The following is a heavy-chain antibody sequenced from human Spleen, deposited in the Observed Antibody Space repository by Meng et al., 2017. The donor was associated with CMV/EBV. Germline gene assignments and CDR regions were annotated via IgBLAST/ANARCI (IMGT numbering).Heavy chain of an antibody. CDR1: GGAIRSSNW. Sequence: VAGGAIRSSNWWSWVRQPQGKGREGIGEIYHSGNTNYNPALKSRVTISVDKSKNQFSLKLSSVTAADTAVFYCARWGIEYSTTAFDSWGQGTLVTVSS. D-gene: IGHD6-13*01. V-gene: IGHV4-4*02. CDR3: ARWGIEYSTTAFDS. J-gene: IGHJ4*02. CDR2: IYHSGNT.